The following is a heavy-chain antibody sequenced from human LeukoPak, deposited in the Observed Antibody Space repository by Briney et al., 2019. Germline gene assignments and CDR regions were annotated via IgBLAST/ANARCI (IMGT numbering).Heavy chain of an antibody. CDR2: IYYSGGT. CDR1: GASISSDY. CDR3: ARAVITFGAAVAKGFDC. Sequence: SETLSLTCTVSGASISSDYWNWIRQPPGKGLEWIGYIYYSGGTDYNPSLKSRVTMSLDTSKNQFSLNLNSVTAADTAVYYCARAVITFGAAVAKGFDCWGQGTLVTVSS. V-gene: IGHV4-59*01. J-gene: IGHJ4*02. D-gene: IGHD3-16*01.